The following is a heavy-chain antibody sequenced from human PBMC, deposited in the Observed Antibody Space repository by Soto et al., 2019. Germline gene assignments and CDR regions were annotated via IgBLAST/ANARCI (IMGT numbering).Heavy chain of an antibody. Sequence: ASVKVSCKASGYPFTNYNIHCVRQAPGQGLEWMAMISPSSGSTRYAQKFQGRVTVTRDTSTSTVYMELSSLKSEDSAVYYCGRGGYHEYVWGDSDDYWGQGTLVTVSS. V-gene: IGHV1-46*01. CDR2: ISPSSGST. CDR3: GRGGYHEYVWGDSDDY. J-gene: IGHJ4*02. D-gene: IGHD3-16*01. CDR1: GYPFTNYN.